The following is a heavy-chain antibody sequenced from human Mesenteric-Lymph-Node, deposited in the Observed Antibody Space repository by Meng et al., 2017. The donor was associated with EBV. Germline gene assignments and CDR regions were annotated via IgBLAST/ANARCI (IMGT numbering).Heavy chain of an antibody. CDR3: ATEARSGTFNWFDS. CDR2: ISTYSGNT. CDR1: GYIFTNYG. V-gene: IGHV1-18*01. J-gene: IGHJ5*01. Sequence: QIQLVQSGAEGKKPGASVKVSCKASGYIFTNYGINWVRQAPGQGLEWMGWISTYSGNTDYAQKFQGRVTMTTDTSTSTAYMELRSLRSDDTAVFYCATEARSGTFNWFDSWGQGTLVTVSS. D-gene: IGHD1-1*01.